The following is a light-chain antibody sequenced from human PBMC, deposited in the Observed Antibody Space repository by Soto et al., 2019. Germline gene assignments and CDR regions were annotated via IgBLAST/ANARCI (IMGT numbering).Light chain of an antibody. CDR3: HQYNSYPRT. CDR1: QTIYSW. Sequence: DTQMTQSPSILSASVGDRVTITCRASQTIYSWLAWYQQKPGQAPRLLIHKASTVETGVPSRFSGSGYGSEFTLIISSLQPDDSATYYCHQYNSYPRTFGQGTQVDIK. CDR2: KAS. V-gene: IGKV1-5*03. J-gene: IGKJ1*01.